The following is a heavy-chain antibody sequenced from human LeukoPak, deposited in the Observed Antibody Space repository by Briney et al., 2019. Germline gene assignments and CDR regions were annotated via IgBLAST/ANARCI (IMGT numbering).Heavy chain of an antibody. J-gene: IGHJ4*02. D-gene: IGHD3-10*01. V-gene: IGHV3-48*03. Sequence: GGSLRLSCAASGFTFSSYEVNWVRQAPGKGLEWVSYISSSGSTIYYADSVKGRFTISRDNAKNSLYLQMNSLRAEDTAVYYCARGSMVRGSDYWGQGILVTVSS. CDR3: ARGSMVRGSDY. CDR1: GFTFSSYE. CDR2: ISSSGSTI.